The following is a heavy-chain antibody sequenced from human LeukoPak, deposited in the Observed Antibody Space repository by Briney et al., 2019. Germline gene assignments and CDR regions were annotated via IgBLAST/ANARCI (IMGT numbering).Heavy chain of an antibody. V-gene: IGHV4-39*07. Sequence: SETLSLTCTVSGGSISSSSYYWGWIRQPPGKGLEWIGSIYYSGSTYYNPSLKSRVTISVDTSKNQFSLKLSSVTAADTAVYYCARGGTDYGGRYLDYWGQGTLVTVSS. CDR3: ARGGTDYGGRYLDY. CDR2: IYYSGST. CDR1: GGSISSSSYY. D-gene: IGHD4-23*01. J-gene: IGHJ4*02.